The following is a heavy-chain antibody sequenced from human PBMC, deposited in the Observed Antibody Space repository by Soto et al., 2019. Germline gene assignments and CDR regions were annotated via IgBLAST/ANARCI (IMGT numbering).Heavy chain of an antibody. CDR1: GFTFSSYG. CDR2: ISYDGSNK. CDR3: AKDHYDYVWGSYRYYYYGMDV. V-gene: IGHV3-30*18. J-gene: IGHJ6*02. Sequence: VQLVESGGGVVQPGRSLRLSCAASGFTFSSYGMHWVRQAPGKGLEWVAVISYDGSNKYYADSVKGRFTISRDNSKTPLCLQMNSLRAEDTAVDYCAKDHYDYVWGSYRYYYYGMDVWGQGTTVTVSS. D-gene: IGHD3-16*02.